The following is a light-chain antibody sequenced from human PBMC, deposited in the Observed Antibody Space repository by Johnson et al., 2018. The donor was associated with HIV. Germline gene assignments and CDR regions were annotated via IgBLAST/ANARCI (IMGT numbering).Light chain of an antibody. CDR3: GTWDSSLSAGV. V-gene: IGLV1-51*01. CDR2: DNN. J-gene: IGLJ1*01. Sequence: QPVLTQPPSVSAAPGQKVTISCSGSSSNIGNNYVSWYQQLPGTAPKLLIYDNNKRPSGIPDRFSGSKSGTSATLGITGLQTGDEVDYYCGTWDSSLSAGVFGTGTKVTVL. CDR1: SSNIGNNY.